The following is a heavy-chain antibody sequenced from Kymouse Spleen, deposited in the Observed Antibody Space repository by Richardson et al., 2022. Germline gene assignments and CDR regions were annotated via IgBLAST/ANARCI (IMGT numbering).Heavy chain of an antibody. CDR3: EEGSYTPRGIAAAGPTGSTP. D-gene: IGHD6-13*01. CDR2: TYYRSKWYN. CDR1: GDSVSSNSAA. J-gene: IGHJ5*02. V-gene: IGHV6-1*01. Sequence: QVQLQQSGPGLVKPSQTLSLTCAISGDSVSSNSAAWNWIRQSPSRGLEWLGRTYYRSKWYNDYAVSVKSRITINPDTSKNQFSLQLNSVTPEDTAVYYCEEGSYTPRGIAAAGPTGSTPGAREPWSPSPQ.